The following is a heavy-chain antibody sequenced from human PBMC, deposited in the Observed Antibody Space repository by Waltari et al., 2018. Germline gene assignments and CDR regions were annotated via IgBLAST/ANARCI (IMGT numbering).Heavy chain of an antibody. Sequence: QVQLVESGGGVVQPGRSLRLSCAASGFTFRSYAMHWVRQAPGKGLEWVAVIAYDGSNKYYADSVKGRFTISRDNSKNTLYRQMNSLRAEDTAVYYCASITMVPFDYWGQGTLVTVSS. D-gene: IGHD3-10*01. V-gene: IGHV3-30*01. CDR2: IAYDGSNK. CDR1: GFTFRSYA. J-gene: IGHJ4*02. CDR3: ASITMVPFDY.